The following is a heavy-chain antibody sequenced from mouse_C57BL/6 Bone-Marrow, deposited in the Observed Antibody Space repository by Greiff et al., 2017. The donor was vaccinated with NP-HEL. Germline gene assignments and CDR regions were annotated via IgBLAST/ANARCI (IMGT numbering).Heavy chain of an antibody. CDR2: IYPGDGDT. CDR1: GSAFRRYW. V-gene: IGHV1-80*01. J-gene: IGHJ3*01. CDR3: ARGAY. Sequence: VQLQASGAELVKPGASVKISCTASGSAFRRYWMNWVKQRPGKGLEWIGQIYPGDGDTNSNGKFKDKASLTADKSSSTAYMQLSSLTSEDSAVYFCARGAYWGQGTLVTVSA.